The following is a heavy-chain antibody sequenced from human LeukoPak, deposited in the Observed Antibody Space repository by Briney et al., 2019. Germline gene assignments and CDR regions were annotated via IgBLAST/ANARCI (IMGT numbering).Heavy chain of an antibody. CDR3: ARLNSVVRGVTKKYFFDY. Sequence: SETLSLTCTVSGYSISSGYYWGWIRQPPGKGLEWIGSIYHSGKTYYNPSLKSRVTISVETSKNQFSLKLNSVTAADTAVYYCARLNSVVRGVTKKYFFDYWGQGTLVTVSS. J-gene: IGHJ4*02. V-gene: IGHV4-38-2*02. CDR2: IYHSGKT. D-gene: IGHD3-10*01. CDR1: GYSISSGYY.